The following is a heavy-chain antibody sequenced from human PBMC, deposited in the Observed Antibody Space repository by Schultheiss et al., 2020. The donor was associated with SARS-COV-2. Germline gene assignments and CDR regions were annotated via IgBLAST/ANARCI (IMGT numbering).Heavy chain of an antibody. Sequence: ASVKVSCKASGYTFTGYYMHWVRQAPGQGLEWMGRINPSGGSTSYAQKFQGRVTMTRDTSTSTVYMELSSLRSEDTAVYYCARSRAARTNYYYYGMDVWGQGTTVTVSS. CDR1: GYTFTGYY. J-gene: IGHJ6*02. D-gene: IGHD6-6*01. CDR3: ARSRAARTNYYYYGMDV. V-gene: IGHV1-46*01. CDR2: INPSGGST.